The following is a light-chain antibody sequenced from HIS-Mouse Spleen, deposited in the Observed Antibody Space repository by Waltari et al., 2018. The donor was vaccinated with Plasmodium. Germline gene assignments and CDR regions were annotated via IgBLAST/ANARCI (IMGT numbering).Light chain of an antibody. V-gene: IGKV3-15*01. CDR3: QQYNNWPPEVT. J-gene: IGKJ1*01. Sequence: EIVMTLSPAILSVSPGSRAIVSCRASQSVGSNLAWYQQKPGQAPRLLIYGASTRATGIQARFSGSGSGTEFTLTISSMQSEDFAVYYCQQYNNWPPEVTFGQGAKVEIK. CDR2: GAS. CDR1: QSVGSN.